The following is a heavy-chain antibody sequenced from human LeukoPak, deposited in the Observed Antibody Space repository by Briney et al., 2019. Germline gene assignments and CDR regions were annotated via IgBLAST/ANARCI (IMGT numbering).Heavy chain of an antibody. D-gene: IGHD2-2*01. V-gene: IGHV3-23*01. Sequence: GGSLRLSCAASGFTVGSNYMSWVRQAPGKGLEWVAAISGSGGSTYYADSVKGRFTISRDKSNNTLYLQVNSLRADDTAVYYCAKGETDILVVPAASFDYWGQGTLVTVSS. CDR1: GFTVGSNY. CDR3: AKGETDILVVPAASFDY. J-gene: IGHJ4*02. CDR2: ISGSGGST.